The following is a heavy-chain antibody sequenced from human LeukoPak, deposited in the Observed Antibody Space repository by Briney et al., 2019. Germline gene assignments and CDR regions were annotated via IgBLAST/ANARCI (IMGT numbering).Heavy chain of an antibody. CDR1: GFSITDHH. D-gene: IGHD6-13*01. CDR2: SATTKPNSCTT. Sequence: GGSLRLSCAGAGFSITDHHMDWVRQAPGKGLEWSGRSATTKPNSCTTQYAASASGRLTISRDDSQNSVYLQLNSLKTEDTAVYYCVRVVTTGSRWYHFHNWGLGTLVTVSS. J-gene: IGHJ4*02. V-gene: IGHV3-72*01. CDR3: VRVVTTGSRWYHFHN.